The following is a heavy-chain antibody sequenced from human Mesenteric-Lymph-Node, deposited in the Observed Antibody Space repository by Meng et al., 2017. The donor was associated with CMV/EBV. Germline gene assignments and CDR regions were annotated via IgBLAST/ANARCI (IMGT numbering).Heavy chain of an antibody. J-gene: IGHJ6*02. Sequence: SVKVSCKASGYTFTSYGISWVRQAPGQGLEWMGGIIPIFGTANYAQKFQGRVTITTDESTSTAYMELSSLRSEDTAVYYCAREGLITIFGVVSMKGMDVWGQGTTVTVSS. CDR2: IIPIFGTA. D-gene: IGHD3-3*01. CDR1: GYTFTSYG. CDR3: AREGLITIFGVVSMKGMDV. V-gene: IGHV1-69*05.